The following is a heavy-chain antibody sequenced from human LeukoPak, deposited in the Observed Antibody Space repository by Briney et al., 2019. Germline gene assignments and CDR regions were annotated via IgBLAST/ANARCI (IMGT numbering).Heavy chain of an antibody. CDR2: IGTAGDT. Sequence: PGGSLRLSCAASGFTLSSYAMHWVRQPAGKGLEWVSAIGTAGDTFYPGSVKGRFTISRENAKKSLFLQMNSLRDEDTAVYYCASSGSYRFDYWGQGTLVTVSS. D-gene: IGHD1-26*01. V-gene: IGHV3-13*01. CDR1: GFTLSSYA. CDR3: ASSGSYRFDY. J-gene: IGHJ4*02.